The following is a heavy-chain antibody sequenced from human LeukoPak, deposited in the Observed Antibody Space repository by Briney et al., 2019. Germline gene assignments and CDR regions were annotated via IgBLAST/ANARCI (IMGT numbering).Heavy chain of an antibody. Sequence: GGSLRLSCAASGFTFSSYAMSWVRQAPGKGLEWVSSISASGGSTYYADSVKGRFTISRDNAQNSLYLQMNSLRDEDTAVYYCARDNNYAFDCWGQGTLVTVSS. CDR3: ARDNNYAFDC. CDR1: GFTFSSYA. CDR2: ISASGGST. D-gene: IGHD5-24*01. V-gene: IGHV3-23*01. J-gene: IGHJ4*02.